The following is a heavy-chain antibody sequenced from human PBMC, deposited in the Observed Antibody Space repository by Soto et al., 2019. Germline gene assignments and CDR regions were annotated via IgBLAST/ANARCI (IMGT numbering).Heavy chain of an antibody. J-gene: IGHJ5*02. CDR1: GCSISSYY. V-gene: IGHV4-59*01. CDR3: ARGDYGGNSYWFDP. Sequence: PSETLSLTCTVSGCSISSYYWSWIRQPPGKGLEWIGYIYYSGSTNYNPSLKSRVTISVDTSKNQFSLKLSSVTAADTAVYYCARGDYGGNSYWFDPWGQGTLVTVSS. CDR2: IYYSGST. D-gene: IGHD4-17*01.